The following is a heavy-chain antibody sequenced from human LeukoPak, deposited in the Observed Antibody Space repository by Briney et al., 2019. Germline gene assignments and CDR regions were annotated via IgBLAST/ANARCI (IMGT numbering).Heavy chain of an antibody. D-gene: IGHD4-17*01. V-gene: IGHV1-24*01. CDR1: GYTLTELS. CDR2: FDPEDGET. J-gene: IGHJ4*02. CDR3: ATGATVTTYFDY. Sequence: ASVKVSCKASGYTLTELSMHWVRQAPGKGLEWMGGFDPEDGETIYAQKFQGRVTMTEDTSTDTAYMELSSLRSEDTAVYYCATGATVTTYFDYWGQGTLVTVPS.